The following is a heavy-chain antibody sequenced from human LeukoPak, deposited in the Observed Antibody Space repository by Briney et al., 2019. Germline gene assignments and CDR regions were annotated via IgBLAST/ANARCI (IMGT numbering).Heavy chain of an antibody. Sequence: GGSPRLSCAASGFTFSSYAMSWVRQAPGKGLEWVSAISGSGGSTYYADSVKGRFTISRDNSKNTLYLQMNSLRAEDTAVYYCAKDYDFWSGYYSGYFDYWGQGTLVTVSS. CDR1: GFTFSSYA. D-gene: IGHD3-3*01. V-gene: IGHV3-23*01. J-gene: IGHJ4*02. CDR3: AKDYDFWSGYYSGYFDY. CDR2: ISGSGGST.